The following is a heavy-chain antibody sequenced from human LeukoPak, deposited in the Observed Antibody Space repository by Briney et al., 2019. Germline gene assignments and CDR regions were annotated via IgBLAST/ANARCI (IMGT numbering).Heavy chain of an antibody. CDR2: INTDNHHT. V-gene: IGHV1-3*04. CDR1: GYTFSNYG. D-gene: IGHD3-10*01. CDR3: AREMNYFESGRDSLGFHP. J-gene: IGHJ5*02. Sequence: ASVKVSCKASGYTFSNYGIHWVRQAPGQRPEWMGWINTDNHHTQYSQKFQGRVTISRDTSANIVYLDLRSLTSEDTAVYYCAREMNYFESGRDSLGFHPWGLGTLVTVSS.